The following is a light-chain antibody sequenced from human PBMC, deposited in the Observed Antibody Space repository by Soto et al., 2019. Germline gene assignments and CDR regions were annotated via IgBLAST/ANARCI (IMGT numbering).Light chain of an antibody. CDR2: LGS. V-gene: IGKV2-28*01. Sequence: DIVMTQSPLSLPVTPGEPAYISCRSSQSLLHRNGYNYLDWYLQKPGQSPQLLIYLGSNRASGVPDRFSGGGSGTDFTLQISRVEAEDVGVYYCMQALHTPPRTFGQGTKVEIK. CDR1: QSLLHRNGYNY. J-gene: IGKJ1*01. CDR3: MQALHTPPRT.